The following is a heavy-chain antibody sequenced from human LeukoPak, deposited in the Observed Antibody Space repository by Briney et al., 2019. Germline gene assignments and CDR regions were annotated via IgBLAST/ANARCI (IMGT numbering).Heavy chain of an antibody. Sequence: SETLSLTCAVYGGSFSGYYWSWIHQPPGKGLEWIGEINHSGSTNYNPSLKSRVTISVDTSKNQFSLKLSSVTAADTAVYYCARRRYCSSTSCYRRVRWAWDYWGQGTLVTVSS. CDR1: GGSFSGYY. V-gene: IGHV4-34*01. CDR3: ARRRYCSSTSCYRRVRWAWDY. J-gene: IGHJ4*02. D-gene: IGHD2-2*01. CDR2: INHSGST.